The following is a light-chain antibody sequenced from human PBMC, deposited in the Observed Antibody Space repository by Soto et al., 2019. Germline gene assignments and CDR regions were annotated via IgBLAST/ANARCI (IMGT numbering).Light chain of an antibody. Sequence: ESRFNPSPCPLSLSPGESATLSCRASQSVSSYLAWYQQKPGQAPRLLIYDASNRATGIPARFSGSGSGTDFTLTISRLEPEDFAVYYCQQRSNWPTFGGGTKVAIK. V-gene: IGKV3-11*01. CDR3: QQRSNWPT. CDR2: DAS. CDR1: QSVSSY. J-gene: IGKJ4*01.